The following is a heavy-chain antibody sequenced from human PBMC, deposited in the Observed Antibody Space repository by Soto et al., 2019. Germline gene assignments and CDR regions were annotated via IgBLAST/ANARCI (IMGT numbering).Heavy chain of an antibody. V-gene: IGHV3-23*01. J-gene: IGHJ3*02. CDR1: GFTFSSYA. CDR3: AKSFLKRLRFSDAFDI. D-gene: IGHD5-12*01. CDR2: ISGSGGST. Sequence: EVPLLESGGGLVQPGGSLRLSCAASGFTFSSYAMSWVRRAPGKGLEWVSGISGSGGSTYYAVSVKGRFSLSRDNSKNTLYLQMNSLRAEDTALYYCAKSFLKRLRFSDAFDIWGQGTMVTVSS.